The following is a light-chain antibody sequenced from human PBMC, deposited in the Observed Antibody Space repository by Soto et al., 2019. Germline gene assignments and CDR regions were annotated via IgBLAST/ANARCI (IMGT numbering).Light chain of an antibody. CDR2: DAS. V-gene: IGKV3-11*01. J-gene: IGKJ3*01. CDR3: QQRSSWPGT. CDR1: QSVSSY. Sequence: EIVLTQSPATLSLSPGERATRSCRASQSVSSYLAWYQQKPGQAPRLLIYDASNRATGIPTRFSGSGSGTDFTLTISSLEPEDFAVYYCQQRSSWPGTFGPGTKVDIK.